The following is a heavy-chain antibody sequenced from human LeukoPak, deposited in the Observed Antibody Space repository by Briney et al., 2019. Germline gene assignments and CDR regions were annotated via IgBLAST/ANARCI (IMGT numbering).Heavy chain of an antibody. J-gene: IGHJ4*02. Sequence: GSLRLSCAASGFTFSSYSMNWVHQAPGKGLEWVSSISSSSSYIYYADSVKGRFTISRDNAKNSLYLQMNSLRAEDTAVYYCARGHDYGDYGGYWGQGPLVTVSS. CDR1: GFTFSSYS. CDR2: ISSSSSYI. V-gene: IGHV3-21*01. CDR3: ARGHDYGDYGGY. D-gene: IGHD4-17*01.